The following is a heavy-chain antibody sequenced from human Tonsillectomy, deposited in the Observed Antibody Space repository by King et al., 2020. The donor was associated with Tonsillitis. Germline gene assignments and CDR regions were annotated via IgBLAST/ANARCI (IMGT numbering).Heavy chain of an antibody. CDR3: AKATLPGNAWYFYFAMDV. CDR1: GFTFSSYA. D-gene: IGHD7-27*01. Sequence: VQLVESGGGLVQPGGSLGLSCAASGFTFSSYAMTWVRQAPGKGLEWVSGISGSGASTYYADSVKGRFTISRDNSKNTLYLQMSSLSAEDTAIYYCAKATLPGNAWYFYFAMDVWGLGTTVTVSS. J-gene: IGHJ6*02. CDR2: ISGSGAST. V-gene: IGHV3-23*04.